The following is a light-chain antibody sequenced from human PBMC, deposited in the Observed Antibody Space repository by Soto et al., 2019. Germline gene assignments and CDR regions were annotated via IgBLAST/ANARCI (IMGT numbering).Light chain of an antibody. Sequence: DIQMTQSPSTLSASVGDRVTITCRASQSISSWLAWYQQKPGKAPKLLIYKASSLESVVPSRFSGSGSGTEFTLTINSLQPDDFATYYCQQYNSYSWTFGQGTKVEIK. CDR3: QQYNSYSWT. CDR1: QSISSW. CDR2: KAS. J-gene: IGKJ1*01. V-gene: IGKV1-5*03.